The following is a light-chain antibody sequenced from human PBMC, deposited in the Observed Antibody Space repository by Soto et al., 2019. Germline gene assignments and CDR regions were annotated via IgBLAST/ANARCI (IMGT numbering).Light chain of an antibody. CDR3: QQYGGSPRT. CDR1: QSVNIP. Sequence: EIVMTQSPATLSVSPGERATLSCRASQSVNIPLAWYQQKPGQAPRLLIYGASARATGIPAKFSGSGSGTDFTLTISRLEPEDFAVYYCQQYGGSPRTFGQGTKVDIK. V-gene: IGKV3-20*01. J-gene: IGKJ1*01. CDR2: GAS.